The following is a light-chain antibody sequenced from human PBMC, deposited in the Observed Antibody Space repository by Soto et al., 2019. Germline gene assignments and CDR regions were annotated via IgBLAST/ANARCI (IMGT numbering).Light chain of an antibody. CDR1: SSDVGGDNY. V-gene: IGLV2-11*01. J-gene: IGLJ2*01. Sequence: QSALTQPRSVSGSPGQSVTISCTGTSSDVGGDNYVSWYQHHPGKAPHLLIYDVSTPPSGVPDRFSGSKSGNSASLPISGLRAEDESAYYCCSYARGYTVVFGGGTKLTVL. CDR2: DVS. CDR3: CSYARGYTVV.